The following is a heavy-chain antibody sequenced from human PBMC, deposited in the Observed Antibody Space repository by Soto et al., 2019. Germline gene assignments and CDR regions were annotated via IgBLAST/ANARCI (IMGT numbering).Heavy chain of an antibody. D-gene: IGHD3-3*01. CDR3: AKDISRGPTKNYDFWSGPDY. V-gene: IGHV3-43D*04. CDR1: GFTFDEYA. J-gene: IGHJ4*02. Sequence: LRLSCSASGFTFDEYAMHWVRQPPGKGLEWVSLISWDGSNRYYADSVQGRFTISRDNSKYSLYLEMNSLRPEDTALYYCAKDISRGPTKNYDFWSGPDYWGQGTLVTVSS. CDR2: ISWDGSNR.